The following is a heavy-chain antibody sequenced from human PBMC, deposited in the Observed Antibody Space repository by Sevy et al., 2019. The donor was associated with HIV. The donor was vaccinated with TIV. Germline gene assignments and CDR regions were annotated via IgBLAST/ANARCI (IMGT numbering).Heavy chain of an antibody. J-gene: IGHJ4*02. CDR2: IKQDGYET. V-gene: IGHV3-7*03. D-gene: IGHD1-26*01. Sequence: GGSLRLSCATFGFNFRNSWMAWVRQPPGKGLEFLADIKQDGYETYYVDSVKGRFTISRDNAKNSLHLQMNSLRAEDTAMYYCARDKDDGASVLDYWGQGTPVTVSS. CDR3: ARDKDDGASVLDY. CDR1: GFNFRNSW.